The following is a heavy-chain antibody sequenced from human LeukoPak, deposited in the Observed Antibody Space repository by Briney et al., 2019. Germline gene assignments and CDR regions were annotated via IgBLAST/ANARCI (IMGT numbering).Heavy chain of an antibody. Sequence: PGRSLRLSCAASGFTFSSYAMHWVRQAPGKGLEWVAVISYDGSNKYYADSVKGRFTISRDNSKNTLYLQMNSLRAEDTAVYYCARGVPELELRPYYYYYMDVWGKGTTVTVSS. CDR3: ARGVPELELRPYYYYYMDV. D-gene: IGHD1-7*01. J-gene: IGHJ6*03. V-gene: IGHV3-30*04. CDR2: ISYDGSNK. CDR1: GFTFSSYA.